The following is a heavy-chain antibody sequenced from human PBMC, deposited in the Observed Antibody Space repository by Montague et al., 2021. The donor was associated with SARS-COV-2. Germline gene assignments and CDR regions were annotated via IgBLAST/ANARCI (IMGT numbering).Heavy chain of an antibody. CDR3: ARRTAAPGSWLDH. Sequence: SETLSLTCCVSGASISSRGYLWSWVRQLPEKGLEWIGFISYAGILYSNPSLKSRVSISVDTSKNHFSLRLRSVTAADTAVYYCARRTAAPGSWLDHWGQGTLVTVSS. V-gene: IGHV4-39*02. J-gene: IGHJ5*02. CDR1: GASISSRGYL. CDR2: ISYAGIL. D-gene: IGHD6-13*01.